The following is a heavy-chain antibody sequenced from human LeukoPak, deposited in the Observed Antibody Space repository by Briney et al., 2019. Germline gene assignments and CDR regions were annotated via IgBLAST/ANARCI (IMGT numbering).Heavy chain of an antibody. D-gene: IGHD6-19*01. CDR3: AREDVAVAGTVYY. J-gene: IGHJ4*02. V-gene: IGHV4-61*01. CDR1: GGSVSSGSYY. CDR2: IYYSGST. Sequence: SETLSLTCTVSGGSVSSGSYYWSWIRQPPGKGLEWIGYIYYSGSTNYNPSLKSRVTISVDTSKNQFSLKLSSVTAADAAVYFCAREDVAVAGTVYYWGQGTLVTVSS.